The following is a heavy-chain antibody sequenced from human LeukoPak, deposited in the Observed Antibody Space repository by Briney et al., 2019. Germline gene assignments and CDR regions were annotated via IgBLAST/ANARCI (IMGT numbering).Heavy chain of an antibody. CDR3: ARVHSSSWHLLGY. V-gene: IGHV1-2*02. J-gene: IGHJ4*02. CDR2: INPNSGGT. D-gene: IGHD6-13*01. Sequence: GASVKVSFKASGYTFTGYYMHWVRQAPGQGFERMGWINPNSGGTNYAQKFQGRVTMTRDTSISTDYMELSRLRYDDTAVYYCARVHSSSWHLLGYWGQGTLVTVSS. CDR1: GYTFTGYY.